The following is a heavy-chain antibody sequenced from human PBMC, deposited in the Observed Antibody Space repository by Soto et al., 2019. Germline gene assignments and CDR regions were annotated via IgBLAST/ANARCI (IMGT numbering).Heavy chain of an antibody. CDR1: GFTFGNYA. V-gene: IGHV3-23*01. CDR2: IDGVGTRT. J-gene: IGHJ1*01. Sequence: EVQLLESGGGLVQPGESLRLSCAASGFTFGNYAMNWVRQAPGKGLEWVSAIDGVGTRTYYADSAKGRFTISRDSSNSRLYLQMGSLSAEDTAVYYCVKGGTYSANFQHWGQGTLVTVAS. CDR3: VKGGTYSANFQH. D-gene: IGHD2-15*01.